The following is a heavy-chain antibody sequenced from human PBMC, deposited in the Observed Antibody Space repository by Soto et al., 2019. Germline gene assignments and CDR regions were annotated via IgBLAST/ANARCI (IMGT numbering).Heavy chain of an antibody. V-gene: IGHV1-46*01. CDR2: INPSGGST. CDR3: AREGRPLDAFDI. CDR1: GYTFTSYY. Sequence: GSVKVSCKASGYTFTSYYMHWVRQAPGQGLEWMGIINPSGGSTSYAQKFQGRVTMTRDTSTSTVYMELSSLRSEDTAVYYCAREGRPLDAFDIWGQGTMVTVSS. J-gene: IGHJ3*02.